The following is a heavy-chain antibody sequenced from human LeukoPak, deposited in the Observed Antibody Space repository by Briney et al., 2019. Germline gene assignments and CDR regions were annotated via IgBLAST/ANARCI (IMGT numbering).Heavy chain of an antibody. Sequence: GGSLRLSCSASGFTFSSYAMRWVRQAPGKGLEYVSAISSNGSSTYYADSVKGRFTISRDNSKNTLYLQMSSLRAEDTAVYYCVKEGHYYFDYWGQGTLVTVSS. CDR2: ISSNGSST. CDR3: VKEGHYYFDY. J-gene: IGHJ4*02. CDR1: GFTFSSYA. V-gene: IGHV3-64D*06.